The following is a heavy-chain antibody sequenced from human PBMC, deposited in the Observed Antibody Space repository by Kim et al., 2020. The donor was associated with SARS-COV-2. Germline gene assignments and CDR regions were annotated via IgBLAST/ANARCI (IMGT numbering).Heavy chain of an antibody. CDR1: GFTFSSYG. J-gene: IGHJ3*02. CDR3: AKGGSGGVGSNAFDI. Sequence: GGSLRLSCAASGFTFSSYGMHWVRQAPGKGLEWVAVISYDGSNKYYADSVKGRFTISRDNSKNTLYLQMNSLRAEDTAVYYCAKGGSGGVGSNAFDIWGQGTMVTVSS. D-gene: IGHD2-15*01. V-gene: IGHV3-30*18. CDR2: ISYDGSNK.